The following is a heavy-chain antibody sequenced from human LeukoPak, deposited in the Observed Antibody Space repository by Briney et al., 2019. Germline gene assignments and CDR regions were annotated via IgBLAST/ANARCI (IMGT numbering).Heavy chain of an antibody. CDR2: LLYSGFT. CDR3: ARALVSAAGHFDY. V-gene: IGHV4-39*07. J-gene: IGHJ4*02. CDR1: GVSISSTNYF. Sequence: PSETLSLTCSVSGVSISSTNYFWGWIRQPPGKGLEWIGGLLYSGFTYYHPSLKSRVSISVDTSKNQFSLKLTSVTAADTAVYYCARALVSAAGHFDYWGQGTLVTVSS. D-gene: IGHD6-13*01.